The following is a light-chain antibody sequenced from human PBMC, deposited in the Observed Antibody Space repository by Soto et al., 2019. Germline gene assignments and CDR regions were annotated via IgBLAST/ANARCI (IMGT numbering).Light chain of an antibody. J-gene: IGKJ1*01. CDR3: QQYGSSPAT. V-gene: IGKV3-20*01. CDR2: DAS. Sequence: RVMTQSPVTLSVSPGERVTLSCRASQAISNNLAWYQQKPGQAPRLLIFDASTRATGIPARFSGSGSGTDFTLSVSRLEPEDFAVYFCQQYGSSPATFGQGTKVEIK. CDR1: QAISNN.